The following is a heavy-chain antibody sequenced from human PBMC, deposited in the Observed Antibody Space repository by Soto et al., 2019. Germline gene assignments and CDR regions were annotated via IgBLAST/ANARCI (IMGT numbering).Heavy chain of an antibody. Sequence: PGESLKISCKGSGYSFTSYWIVWVRQMPGKGLEWMGIIYPGDSDTRYSPSFQGQVTISADKSISTAYLQWSSLKASDTAMYYCATPLPYYDILTGYYRDAFDIWGQGTMVTVSS. D-gene: IGHD3-9*01. CDR3: ATPLPYYDILTGYYRDAFDI. V-gene: IGHV5-51*01. J-gene: IGHJ3*02. CDR1: GYSFTSYW. CDR2: IYPGDSDT.